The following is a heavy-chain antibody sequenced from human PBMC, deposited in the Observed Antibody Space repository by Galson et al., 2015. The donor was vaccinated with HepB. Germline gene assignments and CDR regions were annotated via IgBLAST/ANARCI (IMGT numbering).Heavy chain of an antibody. CDR2: ISSNGGST. CDR3: VKDSGVWSDYFDY. J-gene: IGHJ4*02. D-gene: IGHD2-8*02. Sequence: SLRLSCAASGFTFSSYAMHWVRQAPGKGLEYVSAISSNGGSTYYADSVKGRYTISRDNSKNTLYLQMSSLRAEDTAVYYCVKDSGVWSDYFDYWGQGTLVTVSS. CDR1: GFTFSSYA. V-gene: IGHV3-64D*06.